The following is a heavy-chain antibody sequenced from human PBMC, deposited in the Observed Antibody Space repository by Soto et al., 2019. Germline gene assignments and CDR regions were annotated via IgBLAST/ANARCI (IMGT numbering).Heavy chain of an antibody. CDR1: GYTFTGYY. CDR3: ARGVVVPAAMVLGWFDP. D-gene: IGHD2-2*01. V-gene: IGHV1-18*04. Sequence: ASVKVSCKASGYTFTGYYMHWVRQAPGQGLEWMGWISAYNGNTNYAQKLQGRVTMTTDTSTSTAYMELRSLRSDDTAVYYCARGVVVPAAMVLGWFDPWGQGTLVTVSS. CDR2: ISAYNGNT. J-gene: IGHJ5*02.